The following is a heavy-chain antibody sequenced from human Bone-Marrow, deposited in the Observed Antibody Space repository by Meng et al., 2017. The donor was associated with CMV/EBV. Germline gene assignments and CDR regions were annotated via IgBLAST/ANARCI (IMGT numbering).Heavy chain of an antibody. Sequence: GESLKISCAASGFTFSSYSMNWVRQAPGKGLEWVAFIRYDGSNKYYADSVKGRFTISRDNSKNTLYLQMNSLRAEDTAVYYCARGIVPAASTFDYWGRGTLVTVSS. J-gene: IGHJ4*02. D-gene: IGHD2-2*01. V-gene: IGHV3-30*02. CDR3: ARGIVPAASTFDY. CDR1: GFTFSSYS. CDR2: IRYDGSNK.